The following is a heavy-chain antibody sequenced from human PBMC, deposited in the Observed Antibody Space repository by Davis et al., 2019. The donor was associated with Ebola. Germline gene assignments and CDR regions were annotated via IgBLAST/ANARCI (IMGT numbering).Heavy chain of an antibody. CDR1: GYTFTGYY. J-gene: IGHJ6*02. Sequence: ASVKVSCKASGYTFTGYYMHWVRQAPGQGLEWMGWMNPNSGNTGYAQKFQGRVTITRDTSASTAYMELSSLRSEDTAVYYCARRGGGATVTTSYYYYYGMDVWGQGTTVTVSS. CDR3: ARRGGGATVTTSYYYYYGMDV. D-gene: IGHD4-11*01. V-gene: IGHV1-8*03. CDR2: MNPNSGNT.